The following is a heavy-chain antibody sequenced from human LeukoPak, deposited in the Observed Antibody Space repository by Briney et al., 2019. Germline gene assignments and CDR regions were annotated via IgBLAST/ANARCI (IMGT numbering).Heavy chain of an antibody. D-gene: IGHD6-19*01. CDR2: IIPIFGTA. V-gene: IGHV1-69*05. CDR1: GGTFSSYA. Sequence: ASVKVSCKASGGTFSSYAISWVRQAPGQGLEWMGGIIPIFGTANYAQKFKGRVTITTDESTSTAYMELSSLRSEDTAVYYCASSTGQWLVRGAGFDYWGQGTLVTVSS. CDR3: ASSTGQWLVRGAGFDY. J-gene: IGHJ4*02.